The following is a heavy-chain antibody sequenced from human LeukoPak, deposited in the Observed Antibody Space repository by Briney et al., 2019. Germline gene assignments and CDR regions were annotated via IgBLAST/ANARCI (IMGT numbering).Heavy chain of an antibody. V-gene: IGHV3-23*01. CDR3: ARNHHNSGGRCDF. CDR1: GFTFGSYA. J-gene: IGHJ4*02. D-gene: IGHD2-15*01. CDR2: ISGSGGNT. Sequence: GGSLRLSCAASGFTFGSYAMSWVRQAPGRGLEWVSAISGSGGNTYYADSVKGRFTISRDNSRNTLYLQMNSLRADDTAVYYCARNHHNSGGRCDFWGQGTLVTVSS.